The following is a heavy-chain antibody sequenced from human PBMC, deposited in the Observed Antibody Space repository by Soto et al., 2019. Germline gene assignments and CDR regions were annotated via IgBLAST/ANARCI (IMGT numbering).Heavy chain of an antibody. J-gene: IGHJ4*02. V-gene: IGHV3-30-3*01. CDR1: GFTFSSYA. D-gene: IGHD3-10*01. CDR2: ISYDGSNK. CDR3: WGSSYYGSGSYYTARGPFDY. Sequence: PGGSLRLSCAASGFTFSSYAMHWVRQAPGKGLEWVAVISYDGSNKYYADSVKGRFTISRDNSKNTLYLQMNSLRAEDTAVYYCWGSSYYGSGSYYTARGPFDYWGQGTLVTVS.